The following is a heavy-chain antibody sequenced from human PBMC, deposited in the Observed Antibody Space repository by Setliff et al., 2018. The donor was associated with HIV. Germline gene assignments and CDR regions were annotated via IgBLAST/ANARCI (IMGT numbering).Heavy chain of an antibody. CDR1: GYTFSDYY. V-gene: IGHV1-2*02. D-gene: IGHD3-10*01. Sequence: ASVKVSCKASGYTFSDYYLHWVRQAPGQGLEWMGWIHGNSGATNYAQKFRGRVTMTRDTSTYTAYMELTRLRSDDTAVYSCARGWDDSGPGTWTFDFWGQGALVTVSS. CDR3: ARGWDDSGPGTWTFDF. J-gene: IGHJ4*02. CDR2: IHGNSGAT.